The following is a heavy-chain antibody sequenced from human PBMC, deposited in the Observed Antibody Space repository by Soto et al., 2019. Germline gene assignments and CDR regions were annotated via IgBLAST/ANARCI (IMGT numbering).Heavy chain of an antibody. Sequence: QVQMVESGGGVVQPGRSLRLSCAASGFTFSNSGMHWVRQAPGKGLEWVAVISYDGSNKYYVDSVKGRFTISRDNXKXXLYLKLNSLRAEDTAVYFCAIVAVGWLQVGSYLEYWGQGTLVTVSS. CDR1: GFTFSNSG. V-gene: IGHV3-30*03. D-gene: IGHD5-12*01. J-gene: IGHJ4*02. CDR3: AIVAVGWLQVGSYLEY. CDR2: ISYDGSNK.